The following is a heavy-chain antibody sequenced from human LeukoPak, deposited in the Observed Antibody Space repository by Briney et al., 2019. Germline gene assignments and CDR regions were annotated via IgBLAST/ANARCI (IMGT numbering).Heavy chain of an antibody. CDR1: GFTVSTYV. CDR2: ISGSGGGT. CDR3: ARAVLTVAGQFVS. Sequence: AGSLRLSCAASGFTVSTYVMCGVRQAPPKGLEWVSAISGSGGGTYYAASVKGRFTISGDTSKNTLYVKMNSLRAEDTAVYFCARAVLTVAGQFVSWGRGTLVTVSS. J-gene: IGHJ4*02. V-gene: IGHV3-23*01. D-gene: IGHD6-19*01.